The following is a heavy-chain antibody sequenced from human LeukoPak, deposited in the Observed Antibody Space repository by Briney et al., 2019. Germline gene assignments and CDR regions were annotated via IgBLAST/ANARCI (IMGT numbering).Heavy chain of an antibody. J-gene: IGHJ4*02. CDR3: ARVAGELFDY. V-gene: IGHV3-48*02. D-gene: IGHD3-16*01. CDR2: ISSSSSTI. CDR1: VFPSSSYS. Sequence: GGSLRLSCAASVFPSSSYSVNGAPRAPGRGGEWVSYISSSSSTIYYADSVKGRFTISRDNAKNSLYLQMNSLRDEDTAVYYCARVAGELFDYWGQGTLVTVSS.